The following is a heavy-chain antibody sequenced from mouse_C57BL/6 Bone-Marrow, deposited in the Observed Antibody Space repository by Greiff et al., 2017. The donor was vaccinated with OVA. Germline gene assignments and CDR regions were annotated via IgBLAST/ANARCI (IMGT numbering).Heavy chain of an antibody. Sequence: QVQLQQSGAELARPGASVKLSCKASGYTFTSYGISWVKQRTGQGLEWIGEIYPRSGNTYYNEKFKGKATLTADKSSSTAYMELRSLTSEDSAVYFCARAYYSNYERFAYWGQGTLVTVSA. CDR2: IYPRSGNT. D-gene: IGHD2-5*01. J-gene: IGHJ3*01. CDR3: ARAYYSNYERFAY. CDR1: GYTFTSYG. V-gene: IGHV1-81*01.